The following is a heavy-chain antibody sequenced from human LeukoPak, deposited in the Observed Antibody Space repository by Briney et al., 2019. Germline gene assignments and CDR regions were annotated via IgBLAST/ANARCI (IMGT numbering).Heavy chain of an antibody. D-gene: IGHD3-10*01. Sequence: GGSVRLSCAASGFTFSSYWMTWVRQAPGKGLEWVASIKQDGSEKYYVDSVKGRFTISRDNAKNSLDLQMNSLRAEDTGVYYCARDSSVTLVRRFDYWGQGTLVTVSS. CDR1: GFTFSSYW. CDR2: IKQDGSEK. V-gene: IGHV3-7*01. J-gene: IGHJ4*02. CDR3: ARDSSVTLVRRFDY.